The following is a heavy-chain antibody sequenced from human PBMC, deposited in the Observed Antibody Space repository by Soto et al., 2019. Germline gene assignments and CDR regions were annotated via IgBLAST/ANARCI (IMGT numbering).Heavy chain of an antibody. D-gene: IGHD6-19*01. CDR2: ISYDGSNK. CDR3: VRYIAVHFVY. J-gene: IGHJ4*02. V-gene: IGHV3-30-3*01. Sequence: GGSLRLSGAASGFTFSSYTMHGVRQAPGKGVERVAVISYDGSNKYYADSVKSRFTLSRDNSRNTLYLQMNSLRGEDTAVYYCVRYIAVHFVYWGQGTLVTVSS. CDR1: GFTFSSYT.